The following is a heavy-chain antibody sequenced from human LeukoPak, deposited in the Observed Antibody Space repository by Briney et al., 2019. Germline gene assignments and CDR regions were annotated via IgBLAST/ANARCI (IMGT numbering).Heavy chain of an antibody. Sequence: PGGSLRLSCAASGFTFSSYSMNWVRQAPGKGLEWVSSISSSSSYIYYADSVKGRFTISRDNAKNSLYLQMNSLRAEDTSVYYCARGHSSGWPSYYFDYWGQGTLVTVSS. J-gene: IGHJ4*02. CDR2: ISSSSSYI. CDR3: ARGHSSGWPSYYFDY. V-gene: IGHV3-21*01. CDR1: GFTFSSYS. D-gene: IGHD6-19*01.